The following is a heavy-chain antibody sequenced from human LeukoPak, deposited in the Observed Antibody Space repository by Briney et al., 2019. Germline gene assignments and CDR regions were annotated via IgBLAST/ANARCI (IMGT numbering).Heavy chain of an antibody. CDR1: GGSISSGDYY. CDR2: IYYSGST. V-gene: IGHV4-30-4*08. J-gene: IGHJ3*02. CDR3: ARVSSRRITIFGVVSGAFDI. Sequence: SETLSLTCTVSGGSISSGDYYWSWIRQPPGKGLEWIGYIYYSGSTCYNPSLKSRVTISVDTSKNQFSLKLSSVTAADTAVYYCARVSSRRITIFGVVSGAFDIWGQGTMVTVSS. D-gene: IGHD3-3*01.